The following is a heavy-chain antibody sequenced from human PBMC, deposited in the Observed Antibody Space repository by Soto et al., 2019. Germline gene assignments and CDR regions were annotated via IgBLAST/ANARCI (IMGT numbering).Heavy chain of an antibody. CDR1: GGSMSGYY. J-gene: IGHJ5*02. V-gene: IGHV4-59*01. CDR3: VRMPVGTNGNDGWFDP. D-gene: IGHD1-20*01. CDR2: FYYTGGT. Sequence: VQLQESGPGLVKPSETLSLTCIVSGGSMSGYYWSWMRQPPGEGLEWIGHFYYTGGTNYNPSLRSRVTISADMSKNQFSLSLSSVTAADTAVYYCVRMPVGTNGNDGWFDPWGQGTLVTVSS.